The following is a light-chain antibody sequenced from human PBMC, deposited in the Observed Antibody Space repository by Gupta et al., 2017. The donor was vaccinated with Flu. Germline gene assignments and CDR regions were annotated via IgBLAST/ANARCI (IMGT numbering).Light chain of an antibody. Sequence: EIVMTQSPATLSVSPGERATLSCRASQSVSSNLAWYQQKHRQAPRHLIYGASTRANGSLVNCSGSGGGREYNITIISSQSEDYVVYYCQQENNSHPMFTFGQGTXVEIK. CDR2: GAS. CDR3: QQENNSHPMFT. V-gene: IGKV3-15*01. CDR1: QSVSSN. J-gene: IGKJ2*01.